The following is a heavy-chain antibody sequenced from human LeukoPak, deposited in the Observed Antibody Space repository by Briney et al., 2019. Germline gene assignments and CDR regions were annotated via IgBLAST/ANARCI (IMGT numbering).Heavy chain of an antibody. CDR3: AKAQSYCSSSSCDLGYFQD. CDR2: IWYDGSNK. J-gene: IGHJ1*01. V-gene: IGHV3-33*06. CDR1: GFTFSSYG. D-gene: IGHD2-2*01. Sequence: TGGSLRLSCAASGFTFSSYGMHWVRQAPGGGVEWVAVIWYDGSNKYYADSVKGRFTISRDNSKNTLYLQMKSLSAEDTAVYYCAKAQSYCSSSSCDLGYFQDWGQGTLVTVSS.